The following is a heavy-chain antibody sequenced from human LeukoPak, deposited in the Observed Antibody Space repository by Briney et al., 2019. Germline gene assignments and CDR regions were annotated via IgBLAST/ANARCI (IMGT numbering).Heavy chain of an antibody. J-gene: IGHJ4*02. CDR1: GFTFSSCA. CDR3: AKCRGSSWSDYFDY. CDR2: ISDSGGST. V-gene: IGHV3-23*01. D-gene: IGHD6-13*01. Sequence: GGSLRLSCAASGFTFSSCAMSWVRKAPGKGLEWVSAISDSGGSTYYADSVKGRFTISRDNSRNTLYLQMNTLRAEDTAVYYCAKCRGSSWSDYFDYWGQGTLVTVSS.